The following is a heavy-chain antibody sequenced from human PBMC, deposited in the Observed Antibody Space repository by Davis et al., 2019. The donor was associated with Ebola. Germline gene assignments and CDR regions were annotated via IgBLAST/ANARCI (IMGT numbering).Heavy chain of an antibody. D-gene: IGHD3-16*01. CDR1: GGSFSGYY. J-gene: IGHJ4*02. CDR2: INHSGST. CDR3: ARREWIQGIMGDY. Sequence: SETLSLTCAVYGGSFSGYYWSWIRQPPGKGLEWIGEINHSGSTNYNPSLKSRVTISVDTSKNQLSLKLNSVTAADTAVYYCARREWIQGIMGDYWGQGTLVTVSS. V-gene: IGHV4-34*01.